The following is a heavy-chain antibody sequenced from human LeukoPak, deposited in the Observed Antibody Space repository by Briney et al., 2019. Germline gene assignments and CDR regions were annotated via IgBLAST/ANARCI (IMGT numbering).Heavy chain of an antibody. CDR2: ISYDGSNK. CDR3: AKDLRITMIVVVPSSFDY. D-gene: IGHD3-22*01. Sequence: GGSLRLSCAASGFTFSSYAMHWVRQAPGKGLDWVALISYDGSNKYYADSVKGRFTISRDNSKNTLYLQMNSLRAEDTAVYYCAKDLRITMIVVVPSSFDYWGQGTLVTVSS. CDR1: GFTFSSYA. J-gene: IGHJ4*02. V-gene: IGHV3-30-3*01.